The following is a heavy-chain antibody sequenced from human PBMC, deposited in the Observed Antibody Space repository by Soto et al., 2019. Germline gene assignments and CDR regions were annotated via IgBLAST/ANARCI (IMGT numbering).Heavy chain of an antibody. CDR2: VYRTGST. V-gene: IGHV4-4*02. CDR3: ARQGATVTTYYWFDP. D-gene: IGHD4-17*01. CDR1: GGSISTSNW. J-gene: IGHJ5*02. Sequence: PSETLSLTCAVSGGSISTSNWWSWVRQPPGKGLEWIGEVYRTGSTNYNPSLKSRVTISVDTSKNQFSLKLSSVTAADTAVYYCARQGATVTTYYWFDPWGQGTLVTVSS.